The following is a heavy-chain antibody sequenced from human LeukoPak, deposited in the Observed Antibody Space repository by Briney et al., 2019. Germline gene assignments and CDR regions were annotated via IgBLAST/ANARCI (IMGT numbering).Heavy chain of an antibody. CDR3: ASQVGDARFYFDY. J-gene: IGHJ4*02. V-gene: IGHV4-39*01. Sequence: PAETLSLTCTVSGGSISSSSYYWGRIRQPPGKGLEWIGIISYIGRTYYNPSLQSRVTIFVDTSKNQFSLKLSSVTAADTAVYYCASQVGDARFYFDYWGQGTLVTVSS. CDR2: ISYIGRT. D-gene: IGHD3-16*01. CDR1: GGSISSSSYY.